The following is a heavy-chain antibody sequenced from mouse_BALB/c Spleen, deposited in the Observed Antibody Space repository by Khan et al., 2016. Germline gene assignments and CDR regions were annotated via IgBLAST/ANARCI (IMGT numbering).Heavy chain of an antibody. Sequence: VQLKQSGPELVKPGASVKISCKASGYSFTGYFMNWVKQSHGKSLEWIGRINPYIGDTFYNQNFKGKATWTVDKSSSTANMELLRLTSEDSAVYYCVSSGDYGVFPYWGHVTLVTVSA. V-gene: IGHV1-37*01. D-gene: IGHD2-4*01. J-gene: IGHJ3*01. CDR3: VSSGDYGVFPY. CDR1: GYSFTGYF. CDR2: INPYIGDT.